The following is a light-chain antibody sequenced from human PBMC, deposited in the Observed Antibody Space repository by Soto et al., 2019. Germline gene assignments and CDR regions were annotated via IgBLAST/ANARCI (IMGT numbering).Light chain of an antibody. CDR3: QQRADWPIT. Sequence: EIVMTQSPATLSVSTGERATLSCRASQSVSSNLAWYQQKPGQAPRLLIYGASTRATGVPARFSGSGSGTEFTLTITGLQSEDSAIYYCQQRADWPITFGQGTRLEIK. V-gene: IGKV3-15*01. CDR1: QSVSSN. CDR2: GAS. J-gene: IGKJ5*01.